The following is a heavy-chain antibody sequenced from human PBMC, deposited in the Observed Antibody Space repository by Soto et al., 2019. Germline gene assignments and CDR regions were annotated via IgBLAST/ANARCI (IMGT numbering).Heavy chain of an antibody. Sequence: HVELEQSGTDVKKPGASVTVSCRASGYTFTNYGINWVRQAPGHGLEWMGWISGHNSNTSHAHNFQGRVTMTTDTSTSTAYLDLRSLTSGDTGIYYCARGPAYNSGWYRDWFDAWGQGTLVTVSS. CDR1: GYTFTNYG. D-gene: IGHD6-19*01. CDR3: ARGPAYNSGWYRDWFDA. CDR2: ISGHNSNT. J-gene: IGHJ5*02. V-gene: IGHV1-18*01.